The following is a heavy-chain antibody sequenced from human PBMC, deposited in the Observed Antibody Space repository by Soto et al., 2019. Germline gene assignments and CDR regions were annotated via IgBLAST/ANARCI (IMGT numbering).Heavy chain of an antibody. D-gene: IGHD6-19*01. CDR2: IGGSGASI. CDR3: ARDLGSGWYYDY. V-gene: IGHV3-23*01. J-gene: IGHJ4*02. Sequence: GGSLRLSCATSGFPFSAFAMNWVRHAPGKGLEWVSGIGGSGASIYYADPVKGRFTISRDNSKNSLYLQMNSLRAEDTAVYYCARDLGSGWYYDYWGQGTLVTVSS. CDR1: GFPFSAFA.